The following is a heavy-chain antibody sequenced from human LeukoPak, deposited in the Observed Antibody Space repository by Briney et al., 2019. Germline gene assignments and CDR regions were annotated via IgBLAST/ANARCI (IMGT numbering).Heavy chain of an antibody. CDR1: GFTFSSYA. Sequence: GGSLRLSCAASGFTFSSYAMSWVRQAPGKGLEWISYIDISSSSTYYADSVKGRFTISRDNAKNSLYLQMSSLRAEDTALYYCARGPPLFDPWGQGTLVTVSS. J-gene: IGHJ5*02. CDR3: ARGPPLFDP. CDR2: IDISSSST. V-gene: IGHV3-48*01.